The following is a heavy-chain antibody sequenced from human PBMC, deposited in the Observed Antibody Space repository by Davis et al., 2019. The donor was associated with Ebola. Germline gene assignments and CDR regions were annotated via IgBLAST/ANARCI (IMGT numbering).Heavy chain of an antibody. V-gene: IGHV3-11*01. CDR3: TSTLDGDYVDY. J-gene: IGHJ4*03. Sequence: GGSLRLSCAASGFTFSDYYMSWIRQAPGKGLEWVSYISSSGSTIYYADSVKGRFTISRDNAKNSLYLQMNSLKTEDTAVYYCTSTLDGDYVDYWGQGTTVTVSS. CDR1: GFTFSDYY. D-gene: IGHD4-17*01. CDR2: ISSSGSTI.